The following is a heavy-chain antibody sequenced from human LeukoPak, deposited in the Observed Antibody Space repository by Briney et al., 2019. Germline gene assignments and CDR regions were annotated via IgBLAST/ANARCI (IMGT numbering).Heavy chain of an antibody. Sequence: GGSLRLSCAASGFTFSSYAMHWVRQAPGKGLEWVAVISYDGSNKYYADSVKGRFTISRDNSKNTLYLQMNSLRAEDTAVYYCARDHGSGDYYYYYMDVWGKGTTVTISS. J-gene: IGHJ6*03. CDR3: ARDHGSGDYYYYYMDV. D-gene: IGHD3-10*01. CDR2: ISYDGSNK. CDR1: GFTFSSYA. V-gene: IGHV3-30*04.